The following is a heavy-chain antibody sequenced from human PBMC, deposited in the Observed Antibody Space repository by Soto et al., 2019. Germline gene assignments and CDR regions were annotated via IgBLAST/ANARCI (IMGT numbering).Heavy chain of an antibody. CDR1: EFTFSNHW. Sequence: GGSLRLSCAASEFTFSNHWMTWVRQSPGKGLEWVANIKEDGSHQYYVDSVRGRFTISRDNAENLLYLQMNSLRVDDTAVYYCVREERWLVSWGQGTLVTVSS. CDR2: IKEDGSHQ. V-gene: IGHV3-7*05. J-gene: IGHJ5*02. CDR3: VREERWLVS. D-gene: IGHD6-19*01.